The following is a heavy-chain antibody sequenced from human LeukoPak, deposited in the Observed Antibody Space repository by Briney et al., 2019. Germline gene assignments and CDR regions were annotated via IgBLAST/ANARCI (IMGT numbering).Heavy chain of an antibody. D-gene: IGHD1-1*01. CDR2: LYYSGRT. Sequence: PSETLSLTCSVSGASVSDGSYYWSWIRQPPGKGLEWIGFLYYSGRTNYSPSLSGRVSTSIDTSKNHFSLNLTSVTAADTAVYHCARGLSTGREDYFDFWGQGTLVSVSS. CDR3: ARGLSTGREDYFDF. CDR1: GASVSDGSYY. J-gene: IGHJ4*02. V-gene: IGHV4-61*03.